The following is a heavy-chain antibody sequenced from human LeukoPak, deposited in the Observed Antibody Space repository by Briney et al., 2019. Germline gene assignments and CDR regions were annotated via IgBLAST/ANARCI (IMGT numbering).Heavy chain of an antibody. CDR2: IYHSESP. Sequence: PSETLSLTCSVSGYSISSGYYWGWIRQPPGKGLEWIGTIYHSESPYYNPSLKSRVTISVDTSKNQFSLKLNSVTAADTAVYYCARGVNNWNVDVFDIWGQGTMVTVSS. CDR1: GYSISSGYY. D-gene: IGHD1-20*01. CDR3: ARGVNNWNVDVFDI. J-gene: IGHJ3*02. V-gene: IGHV4-38-2*02.